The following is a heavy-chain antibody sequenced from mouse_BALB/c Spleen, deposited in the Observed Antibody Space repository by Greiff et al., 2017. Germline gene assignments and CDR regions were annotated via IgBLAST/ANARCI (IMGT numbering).Heavy chain of an antibody. CDR2: IRSKANNHAT. Sequence: EVKLMESGGGLVQPGGSMKLSCAASGFTFSDAWMDWVRQSPEKGLEWVAEIRSKANNHATYYAESVKGRFTISRDDSKSSVYLPMNSVRAEDTGTYCCTRYDYDAEDAMDYWGQGTSVTVSS. CDR1: GFTFSDAW. J-gene: IGHJ4*01. D-gene: IGHD2-4*01. V-gene: IGHV6-6*01. CDR3: TRYDYDAEDAMDY.